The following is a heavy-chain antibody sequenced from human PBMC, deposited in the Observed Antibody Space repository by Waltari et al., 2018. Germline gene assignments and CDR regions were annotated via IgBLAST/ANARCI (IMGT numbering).Heavy chain of an antibody. CDR1: GGTFSSDA. Sequence: QVQLVQSGAEVKKTGSAVKVSCKASGGTFSSDAISWVRQAPGQGLEWKGWIIPIFGTANYAQKFQGRVTITADESTSTAYMELSSLRSEDTAVYYCATTVVTPGLHYWGQGTLVTVSS. CDR3: ATTVVTPGLHY. D-gene: IGHD4-17*01. J-gene: IGHJ4*02. CDR2: IIPIFGTA. V-gene: IGHV1-69*12.